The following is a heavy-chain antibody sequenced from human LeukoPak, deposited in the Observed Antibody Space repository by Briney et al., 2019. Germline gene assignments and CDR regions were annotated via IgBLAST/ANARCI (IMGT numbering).Heavy chain of an antibody. Sequence: GGSLRLSCAASGFTFSSYAMHWVRQAPGKGPEWVAVISYDGSNKYYADSVKGRFTISRDNSKNTLYLQMNSLRAEDTAVYYCARDGIAAAGSGYYYYYMDVWGKGTTVTVS. D-gene: IGHD6-13*01. J-gene: IGHJ6*03. CDR1: GFTFSSYA. CDR2: ISYDGSNK. CDR3: ARDGIAAAGSGYYYYYMDV. V-gene: IGHV3-30*01.